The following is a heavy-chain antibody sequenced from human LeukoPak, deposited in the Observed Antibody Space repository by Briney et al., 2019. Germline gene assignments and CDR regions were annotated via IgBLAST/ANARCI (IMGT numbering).Heavy chain of an antibody. V-gene: IGHV5-51*01. Sequence: GESLKISCKGSGYSFTSYWIGWVRQMPGEGLEWMGIIYPGDSDTRYSPSFQGQVTISADKSISTAYLQWSSLKASDTAMYYCARGGYDSSGYYLDKYYFDYWGQGTLVTVSS. J-gene: IGHJ4*02. CDR3: ARGGYDSSGYYLDKYYFDY. D-gene: IGHD3-22*01. CDR1: GYSFTSYW. CDR2: IYPGDSDT.